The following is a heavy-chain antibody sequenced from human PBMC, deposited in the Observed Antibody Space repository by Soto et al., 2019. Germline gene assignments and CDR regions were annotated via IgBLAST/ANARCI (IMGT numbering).Heavy chain of an antibody. Sequence: GESLKISCNGSGYSVTNYWIGWVRQVPGTGLEWMGIIYPGHSDTRYSPSFQGQVSISADKSINTAYLQWSSLKASDTAMYYCARQTSGWFGMDVWGQGTTVTVSS. D-gene: IGHD6-19*01. J-gene: IGHJ6*02. V-gene: IGHV5-51*01. CDR2: IYPGHSDT. CDR1: GYSVTNYW. CDR3: ARQTSGWFGMDV.